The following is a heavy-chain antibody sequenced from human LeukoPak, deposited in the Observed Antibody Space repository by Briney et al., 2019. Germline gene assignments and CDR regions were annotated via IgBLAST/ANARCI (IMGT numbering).Heavy chain of an antibody. CDR3: ARDKGGF. CDR1: GFIFNKHA. Sequence: GGSLRLSCAASGFIFNKHAMSWVRQAPGKGLEWVSGLSGSGGSTDYADSVKGRFTVSRDNSENTLFLQMNSLRAEDTAVYYCARDKGGFWGQGTLVTVSS. CDR2: LSGSGGST. D-gene: IGHD5-12*01. V-gene: IGHV3-23*01. J-gene: IGHJ4*02.